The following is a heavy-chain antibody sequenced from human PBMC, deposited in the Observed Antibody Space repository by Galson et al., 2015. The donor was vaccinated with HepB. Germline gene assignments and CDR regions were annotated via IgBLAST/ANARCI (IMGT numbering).Heavy chain of an antibody. J-gene: IGHJ5*02. CDR3: ARHGYYYGSGRPGGLDP. Sequence: SVKVSCKASGYTFTSYGISRVRQAPGQGLEWMGWISVFNGNTNYVQELQGRVTITTDTSTSTAYMELRSLRSDDTAVYYCARHGYYYGSGRPGGLDPWGQGTLVTVSS. CDR1: GYTFTSYG. CDR2: ISVFNGNT. D-gene: IGHD3-10*01. V-gene: IGHV1-18*01.